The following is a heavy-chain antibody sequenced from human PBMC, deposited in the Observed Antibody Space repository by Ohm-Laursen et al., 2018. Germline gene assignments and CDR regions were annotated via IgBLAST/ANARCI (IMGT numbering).Heavy chain of an antibody. J-gene: IGHJ4*02. V-gene: IGHV4-59*08. Sequence: SDTLSLTCIVSGGSISSYYWSWIRQPPGKGLEWIGYIYYTGSTSYNPSLKSRVTISVDTSKNQFSLKLKSVTAADTAVYYCARRANSAYPYYLDHWGQGTLVTVSS. CDR3: ARRANSAYPYYLDH. CDR2: IYYTGST. CDR1: GGSISSYY. D-gene: IGHD3-22*01.